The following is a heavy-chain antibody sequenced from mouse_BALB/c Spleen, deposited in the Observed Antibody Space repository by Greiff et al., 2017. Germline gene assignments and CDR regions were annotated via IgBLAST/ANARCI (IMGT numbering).Heavy chain of an antibody. D-gene: IGHD4-1*01. Sequence: VKLQESGPGLVAPSQSLSITCTVSGFSLTSYGVHWVRQPPGKGLEWLGVIWAGGSTNYNSALMSRLSISKDNSKSQVFLKMNSLQTDDTAMYYCARWDPEAYWGQGTLVTVSA. V-gene: IGHV2-9*02. CDR1: GFSLTSYG. CDR3: ARWDPEAY. CDR2: IWAGGST. J-gene: IGHJ3*01.